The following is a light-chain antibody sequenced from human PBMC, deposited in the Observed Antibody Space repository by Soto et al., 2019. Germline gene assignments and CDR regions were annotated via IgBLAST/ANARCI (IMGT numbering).Light chain of an antibody. CDR2: GAS. CDR1: QSVSDN. V-gene: IGKV3D-15*01. Sequence: EIVLTQSPDPLSVSPGERVTLSCRASQSVSDNLAWYQQKPGQAPKLLIYGASIRATDIPARFSGSGSGTEFSLTISSLQSEDFAVYYCQQYNDLPLTFGGGTKVEIK. CDR3: QQYNDLPLT. J-gene: IGKJ4*01.